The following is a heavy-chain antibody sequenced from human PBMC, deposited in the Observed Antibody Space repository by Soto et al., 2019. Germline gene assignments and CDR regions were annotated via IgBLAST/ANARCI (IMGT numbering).Heavy chain of an antibody. V-gene: IGHV3-23*01. D-gene: IGHD5-18*01. J-gene: IGHJ4*02. CDR1: GFTFTSHA. CDR2: IRGGGDMT. Sequence: EVQLLESGGGLVQPGGSLRLSCAASGFTFTSHAMSWVRQAPGKGLEWVSGIRGGGDMTHYADSVKGRFTISRDNSKNTLYLQINSLRAEDTAVYFCAKDPGLYVDTDTLDYWGQGTLVSVSS. CDR3: AKDPGLYVDTDTLDY.